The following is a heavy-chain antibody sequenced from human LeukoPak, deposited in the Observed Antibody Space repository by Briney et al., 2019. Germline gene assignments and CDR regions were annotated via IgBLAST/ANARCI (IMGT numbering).Heavy chain of an antibody. CDR3: ARDPYGDHFDY. Sequence: ETLSLTCAVSGVSISSYYWSWIRQHPGKGLEWVANIKQDGSEKYYVDSVKGRFTISRDNAKNSLYLQMNSLRAEDTAVYYCARDPYGDHFDYWGQGTLVTVSS. CDR2: IKQDGSEK. J-gene: IGHJ4*02. CDR1: GVSISSYY. D-gene: IGHD4-17*01. V-gene: IGHV3-7*01.